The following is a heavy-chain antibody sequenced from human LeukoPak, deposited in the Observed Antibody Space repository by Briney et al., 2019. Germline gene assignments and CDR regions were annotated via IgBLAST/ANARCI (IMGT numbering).Heavy chain of an antibody. CDR2: IYYSGST. CDR1: GGSISSSSYY. CDR3: AKVVVKAEYFQH. V-gene: IGHV4-39*01. D-gene: IGHD2-21*01. J-gene: IGHJ1*01. Sequence: SETLSLTCTVSGGSISSSSYYWGWIRQPPGKGLEWIGSIYYSGSTYYNPSLKSRVTISVDTSKNQFSLKLSSVTAADMAVYYCAKVVVKAEYFQHWGQGTLVTVSS.